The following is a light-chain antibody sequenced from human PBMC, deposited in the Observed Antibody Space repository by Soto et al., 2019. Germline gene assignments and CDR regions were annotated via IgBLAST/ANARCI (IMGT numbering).Light chain of an antibody. CDR3: QQLNSYPPFT. V-gene: IGKV1-9*01. Sequence: DIQLTQSPSFLSASVGARVTITCRASQGISSYLAWYQQNPGKAPKLLIYAASTLQSGVPSRFSGSGSGTEFTLTISSLQPEDFATYYCQQLNSYPPFTFGPGTKVDIK. CDR1: QGISSY. CDR2: AAS. J-gene: IGKJ3*01.